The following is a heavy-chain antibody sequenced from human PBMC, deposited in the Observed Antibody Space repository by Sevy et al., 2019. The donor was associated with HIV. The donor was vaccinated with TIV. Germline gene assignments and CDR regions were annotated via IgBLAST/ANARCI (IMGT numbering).Heavy chain of an antibody. Sequence: SETLSLTCTVSGGSISSGSYYWSWIRQPAGKGLEWIGRIYTSGSTNYNPSLKSRVTMSVDTSKNQFSLKLSSVTAAATAVYYCARDWIAVAGHDAFDIWGQGTMVTVSS. J-gene: IGHJ3*02. CDR2: IYTSGST. CDR1: GGSISSGSYY. CDR3: ARDWIAVAGHDAFDI. V-gene: IGHV4-61*02. D-gene: IGHD6-19*01.